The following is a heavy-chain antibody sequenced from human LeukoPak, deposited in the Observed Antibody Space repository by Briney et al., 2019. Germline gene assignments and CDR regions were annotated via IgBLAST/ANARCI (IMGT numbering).Heavy chain of an antibody. CDR2: ISYDGSNK. V-gene: IGHV3-30*04. CDR1: GFTFSSYA. Sequence: PGGSLRLSCAASGFTFSSYAMHWVRQAPGKGLEWVAVISYDGSNKYYADSVKGRFTISRDNAKNSLYLQMNSLRDEDTAVYYCARGPRDYSNYFDYWGQGTLVTVSS. D-gene: IGHD4-11*01. CDR3: ARGPRDYSNYFDY. J-gene: IGHJ4*02.